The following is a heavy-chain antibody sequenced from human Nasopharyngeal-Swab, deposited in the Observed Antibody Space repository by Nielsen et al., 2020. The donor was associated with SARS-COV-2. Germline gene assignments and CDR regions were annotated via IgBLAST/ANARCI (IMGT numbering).Heavy chain of an antibody. J-gene: IGHJ3*02. V-gene: IGHV3-23*01. Sequence: GESLKISCAASGFTFSNYAMSWVRQAPGKGLEWVSAISGSGGSTYYADSVKGRFTISRDNSKNTLYLQMNSLRAEDTAVYYCARPLTAMVTHDAFDIWGQGTMVTVSS. CDR2: ISGSGGST. D-gene: IGHD5-18*01. CDR1: GFTFSNYA. CDR3: ARPLTAMVTHDAFDI.